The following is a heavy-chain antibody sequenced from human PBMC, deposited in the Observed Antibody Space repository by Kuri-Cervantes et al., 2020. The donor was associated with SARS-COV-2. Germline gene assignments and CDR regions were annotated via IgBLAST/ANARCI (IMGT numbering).Heavy chain of an antibody. D-gene: IGHD2-8*01. CDR2: MYSSGTT. CDR1: GGSISSYY. J-gene: IGHJ5*02. V-gene: IGHV4-59*01. CDR3: ATSQNAMVGFFWFDP. Sequence: ESLKISCTVSGGSISSYYWSWIRRPPGKGLEWIGYMYSSGTTNSNPSLKSRVTMPLDTSKNQVSLKLRSVTAADTAVYYCATSQNAMVGFFWFDPWGQGTLVTVSS.